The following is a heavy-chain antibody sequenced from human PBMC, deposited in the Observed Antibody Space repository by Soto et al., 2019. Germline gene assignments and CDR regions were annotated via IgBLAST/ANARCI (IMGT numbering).Heavy chain of an antibody. CDR2: IWYDGSNK. CDR1: GFTFSSYG. J-gene: IGHJ4*02. V-gene: IGHV3-33*01. D-gene: IGHD4-17*01. CDR3: ATTMAYYGNYDFDY. Sequence: GGSLRLSCAASGFTFSSYGIHWVRQAPGKGLEWVAVIWYDGSNKYYADSVKGRFTISRDNSKNTLYLQMNSLGAEDTAVYYCATTMAYYGNYDFDYWGQGTLVTVSS.